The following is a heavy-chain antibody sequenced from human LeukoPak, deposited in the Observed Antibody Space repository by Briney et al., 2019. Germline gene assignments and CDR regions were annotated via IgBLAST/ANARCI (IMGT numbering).Heavy chain of an antibody. Sequence: SETLSLTCTVSGGSISSGDYYWSWIRQPPGKGLEWIGYIYYSGSTYYNPSLKSRVTISVDTSKNQFSLKLSSVTAADTAVYYCARFEGYDFLTGYAYYFDHWGQGTLVTVSS. J-gene: IGHJ4*02. CDR2: IYYSGST. CDR3: ARFEGYDFLTGYAYYFDH. CDR1: GGSISSGDYY. V-gene: IGHV4-30-4*01. D-gene: IGHD3-9*01.